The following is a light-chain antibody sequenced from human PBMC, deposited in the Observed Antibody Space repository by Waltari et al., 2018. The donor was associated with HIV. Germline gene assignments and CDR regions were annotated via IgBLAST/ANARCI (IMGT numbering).Light chain of an antibody. CDR3: QVWDRPSDQWV. CDR1: NIRNKG. J-gene: IGLJ3*02. CDR2: DNV. Sequence: YVLTQPPSVSVAPGEMDMLTCGGNNIRNKGDTWYQHKSGQAPLLVIFDNVDRPSRITERFSGSISGFTATLAISRVEPGDEAVYYCQVWDRPSDQWVFGGGTTLIV. V-gene: IGLV3-21*01.